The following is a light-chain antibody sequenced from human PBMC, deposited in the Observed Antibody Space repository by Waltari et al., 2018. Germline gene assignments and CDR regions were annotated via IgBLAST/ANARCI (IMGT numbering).Light chain of an antibody. Sequence: DIVMTQSPDSLAVSLGERATINCKSSQSVLYHSNNKNYLAWYQQKPGQPPQLLIYWASTRESGVPDRFSGSGSGTDFTLTIGSLQAEDVAVYYCQQYYSTITFGQGTRLEIK. CDR1: QSVLYHSNNKNY. CDR2: WAS. V-gene: IGKV4-1*01. CDR3: QQYYSTIT. J-gene: IGKJ5*01.